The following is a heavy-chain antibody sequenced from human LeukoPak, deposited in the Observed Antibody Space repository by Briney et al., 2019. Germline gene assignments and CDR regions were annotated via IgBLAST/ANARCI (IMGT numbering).Heavy chain of an antibody. CDR1: GYSFISYW. Sequence: GESLKISCKGSGYSFISYWIGWVRQMPGKGLEWMGIIYPGDSDTRYSPSFQGQVIISADKSISTAYLQWGSLKAPDTAMYYCARAPARYGSGSYTHYFDYWGQGTLVTVSS. CDR2: IYPGDSDT. V-gene: IGHV5-51*01. D-gene: IGHD3-10*01. CDR3: ARAPARYGSGSYTHYFDY. J-gene: IGHJ4*02.